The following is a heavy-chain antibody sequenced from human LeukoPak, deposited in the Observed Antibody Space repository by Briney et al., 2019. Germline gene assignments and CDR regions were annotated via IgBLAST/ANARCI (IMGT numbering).Heavy chain of an antibody. V-gene: IGHV3-23*01. CDR1: GFTFSSYA. CDR2: MSGSGGST. CDR3: AKDRTVAGLFDY. D-gene: IGHD6-19*01. Sequence: GGSLRLSCAASGFTFSSYAMNWVRQAPGKGLEWVSDMSGSGGSTYYADSVKGRFTISRDNSKNTLYLQMNSLRDEDTAVYYCAKDRTVAGLFDYWGQGTLVTVSS. J-gene: IGHJ4*02.